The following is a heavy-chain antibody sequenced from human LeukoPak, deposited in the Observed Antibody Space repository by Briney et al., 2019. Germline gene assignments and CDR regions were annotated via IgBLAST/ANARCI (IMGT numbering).Heavy chain of an antibody. V-gene: IGHV3-23*01. CDR3: AKDRSLNGGNSNGYFDY. CDR2: ISGSGDKT. J-gene: IGHJ4*02. Sequence: PGGSLRLSCAASGFTFSSDAMNWVSQRPGRGLEWVSVISGSGDKTYYADSVKGRFTISRDNSKNTLYLQMNSLRAEDTAVYFCAKDRSLNGGNSNGYFDYWGQGTLVTVSS. D-gene: IGHD4-23*01. CDR1: GFTFSSDA.